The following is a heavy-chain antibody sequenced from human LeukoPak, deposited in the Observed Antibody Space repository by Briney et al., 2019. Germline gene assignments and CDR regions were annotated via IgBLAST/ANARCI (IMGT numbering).Heavy chain of an antibody. V-gene: IGHV1-2*02. J-gene: IGHJ4*02. CDR3: ARDEMDYYGSGSYYYDY. CDR2: INPNSGGT. D-gene: IGHD3-10*01. Sequence: ASVKVSCKASGYTFTGYYMHWVRQAPGQGLEWMGWINPNSGGTNCAQKFQGRVTMTRDTSISTAYMELSRLRSDDTAVYYCARDEMDYYGSGSYYYDYWGQGTLVTVSS. CDR1: GYTFTGYY.